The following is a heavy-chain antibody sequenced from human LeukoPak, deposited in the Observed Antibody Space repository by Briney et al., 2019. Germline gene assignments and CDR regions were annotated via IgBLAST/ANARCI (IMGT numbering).Heavy chain of an antibody. CDR3: ARAPSYDFWSGYLDY. J-gene: IGHJ4*02. D-gene: IGHD3-3*01. CDR2: IWYDGSNK. CDR1: GFTFSSYG. V-gene: IGHV3-33*01. Sequence: QPGRSLRLSCAASGFTFSSYGMHWVRQAPGKGLEWVAVIWYDGSNKYYADSVKGRFTISRDNSKNTLYLQMNSLRAEDAAVYYCARAPSYDFWSGYLDYWGQGTLVTVSS.